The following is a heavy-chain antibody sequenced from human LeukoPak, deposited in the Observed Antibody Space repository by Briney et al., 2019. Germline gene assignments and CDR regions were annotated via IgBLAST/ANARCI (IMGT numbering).Heavy chain of an antibody. D-gene: IGHD2-2*03. CDR2: ISSSGSTI. CDR3: APRTLDIVFKF. CDR1: GFTFSSYE. J-gene: IGHJ4*02. Sequence: PGGSLRLSCAASGFTFSSYEMNWVRQAPGKGLEGVSYISSSGSTIYYADSVKGRFTISRDNAKNSLYLQMNSLRAEDTAVYCCAPRTLDIVFKFWGQGTLVTVSS. V-gene: IGHV3-48*03.